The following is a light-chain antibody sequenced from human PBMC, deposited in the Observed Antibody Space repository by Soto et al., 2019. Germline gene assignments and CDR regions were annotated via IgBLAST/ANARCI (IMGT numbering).Light chain of an antibody. CDR2: DAS. V-gene: IGKV3-11*01. CDR1: QSVTRY. J-gene: IGKJ2*01. CDR3: QQRSNWSPGYT. Sequence: EIVLTQSPAALSLSPGERATLSCRASQSVTRYLAWYQHKPGQAPTLLIYDASSRAIGVPARFSGSGSGTDFTLTISSLEPEDFAVYYCQQRSNWSPGYTFGQGTKLEIK.